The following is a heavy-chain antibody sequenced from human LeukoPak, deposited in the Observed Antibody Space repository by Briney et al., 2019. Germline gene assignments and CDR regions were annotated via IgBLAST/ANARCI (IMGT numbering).Heavy chain of an antibody. V-gene: IGHV3-30-3*01. CDR3: ARDRKSGSYRYFDY. J-gene: IGHJ4*02. Sequence: GGSLRLSCAASGFSFTSYAMHWVRQAPGNGLEWVAVISRDGSNKYYADSVRGRFTISRDNAKNTLYLQMNSLRAEDTAVYYCARDRKSGSYRYFDYCGQGTLVTVSS. CDR2: ISRDGSNK. CDR1: GFSFTSYA. D-gene: IGHD1-26*01.